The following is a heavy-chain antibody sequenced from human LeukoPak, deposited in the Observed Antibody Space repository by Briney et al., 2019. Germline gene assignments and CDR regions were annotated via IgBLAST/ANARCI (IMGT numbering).Heavy chain of an antibody. J-gene: IGHJ4*02. V-gene: IGHV4-4*07. CDR1: GGSISSYY. D-gene: IGHD3-22*01. Sequence: SETLSLTCTVSGGSISSYYWSWIRQPAGKGLEWIGRIYTSGSTNYNPSLKSRVTISVDRSKNQFSLKLSSVTAADTAVYYCARAVNYDSSGSYFDYWGQGTLVTVSS. CDR3: ARAVNYDSSGSYFDY. CDR2: IYTSGST.